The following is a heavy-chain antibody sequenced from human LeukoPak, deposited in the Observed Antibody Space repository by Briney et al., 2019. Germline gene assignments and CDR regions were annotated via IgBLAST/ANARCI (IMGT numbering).Heavy chain of an antibody. CDR1: GGSISSSSYY. CDR2: IYYSGST. CDR3: ARGAVIAAADEYYYGMDV. Sequence: SETLSLTCTVSGGSISSSSYYWGWIRQPPGRGLERIGSIYYSGSTNYNPSLKSRVTISVDTSKNQFSLKLSSVTAADTAVYYCARGAVIAAADEYYYGMDVWGQGTTVTVS. D-gene: IGHD6-13*01. V-gene: IGHV4-39*07. J-gene: IGHJ6*02.